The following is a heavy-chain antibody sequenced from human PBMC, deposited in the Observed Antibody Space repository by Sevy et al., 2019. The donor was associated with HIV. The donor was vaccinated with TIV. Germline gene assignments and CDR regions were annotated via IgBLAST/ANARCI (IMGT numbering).Heavy chain of an antibody. J-gene: IGHJ4*02. Sequence: VGSLRLSCAASGFTFSSYAMHWVRQAPGKGLEWVAVISYDGSNKYYADSMKGRFTISRDNSKNTLYLQMNSLRAEDTAVYYCARDQYYDSSGSPYFDYWGQGTLVTVSS. D-gene: IGHD3-22*01. CDR2: ISYDGSNK. CDR3: ARDQYYDSSGSPYFDY. CDR1: GFTFSSYA. V-gene: IGHV3-30-3*01.